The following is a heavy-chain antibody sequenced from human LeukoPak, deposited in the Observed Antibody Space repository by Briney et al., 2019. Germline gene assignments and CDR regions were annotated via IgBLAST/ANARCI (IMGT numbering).Heavy chain of an antibody. Sequence: ASVKVSCKASGYTFTGYYMHWVRQAPGQGLEWMGWINPSSGGTNYAQKFQGRVTMTRDTSISTAYMELSRLRSDDTAVYYCARGGIVVVTHFDYWGQGTLVNVSS. CDR2: INPSSGGT. V-gene: IGHV1-2*02. CDR1: GYTFTGYY. CDR3: ARGGIVVVTHFDY. J-gene: IGHJ4*02. D-gene: IGHD3-22*01.